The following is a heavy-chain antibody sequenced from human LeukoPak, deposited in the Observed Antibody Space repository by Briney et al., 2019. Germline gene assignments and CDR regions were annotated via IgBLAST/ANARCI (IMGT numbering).Heavy chain of an antibody. CDR2: IYYSGST. Sequence: SETLSLTCTVSGGSISSGDYYWSWIRQPPGKGLEWIGYIYYSGSTYYNPSLKSRVTISVDTSKNQFSLKLSSVTAADTAVYYCARGGGSGSYYFGSYYYYYMDVWGKGTTVTVSS. V-gene: IGHV4-30-4*02. D-gene: IGHD3-10*01. CDR1: GGSISSGDYY. CDR3: ARGGGSGSYYFGSYYYYYMDV. J-gene: IGHJ6*03.